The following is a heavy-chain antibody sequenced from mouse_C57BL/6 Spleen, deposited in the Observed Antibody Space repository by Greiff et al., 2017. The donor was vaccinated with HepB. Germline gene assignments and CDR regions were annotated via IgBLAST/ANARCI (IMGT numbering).Heavy chain of an antibody. D-gene: IGHD2-4*01. J-gene: IGHJ1*03. V-gene: IGHV5-4*01. CDR1: GFTFSSYA. Sequence: EVQLVESGGGLVKPGGSLKLSCAASGFTFSSYAMSWVRQTPEKRLEWVATISDGGSYTYYPDNVKGRFTISRDNAKNNLYLQMSHLKSEDTAMYYCARDYYDYDEYFDVWGTGTTVTVSS. CDR3: ARDYYDYDEYFDV. CDR2: ISDGGSYT.